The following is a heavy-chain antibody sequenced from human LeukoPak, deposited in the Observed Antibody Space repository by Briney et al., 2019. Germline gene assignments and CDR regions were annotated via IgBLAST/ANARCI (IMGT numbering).Heavy chain of an antibody. V-gene: IGHV3-30*02. CDR2: IRYDGSNR. D-gene: IGHD5-18*01. J-gene: IGHJ4*02. CDR1: GFTFNNYN. CDR3: AKLRESGYSYGSFDY. Sequence: GGSLRLSCAASGFTFNNYNMNWVRQAPGKGLEWVAFIRYDGSNRYYADSVKGRFTVSRDNSKNTVHLQMDSLRTEDTGVYYCAKLRESGYSYGSFDYWGQGTVVTVSS.